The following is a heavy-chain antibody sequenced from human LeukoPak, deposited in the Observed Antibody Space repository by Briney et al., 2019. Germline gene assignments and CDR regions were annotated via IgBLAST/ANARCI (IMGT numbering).Heavy chain of an antibody. V-gene: IGHV1-2*02. J-gene: IGHJ4*02. CDR1: GFTFTVYY. CDR3: VRDLVTTLTPFFDY. D-gene: IGHD4-11*01. Sequence: PSVSLSCTPSGFTFTVYYMHSVRHAPAQGLERIGWINCNSVVINYAQKFQGRVTMTRATSITTAYMDLCTLSSDDTAVYYCVRDLVTTLTPFFDYWGQGTLVTVS. CDR2: INCNSVVI.